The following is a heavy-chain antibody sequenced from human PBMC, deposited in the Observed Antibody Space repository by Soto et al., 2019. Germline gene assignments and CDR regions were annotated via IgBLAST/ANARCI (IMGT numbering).Heavy chain of an antibody. CDR3: ARDPGSGHYFDY. D-gene: IGHD2-15*01. J-gene: IGHJ4*02. Sequence: QVPLVQSGAEVKKPGASVKISCETSGYTFISRALHWVRQAPGQRLEWMGWINPDNGNTKYSQKFQGRITFTRDTSATTGYMELSSLKSEDTAVYFCARDPGSGHYFDYWGQGTLVTVSS. CDR2: INPDNGNT. V-gene: IGHV1-3*01. CDR1: GYTFISRA.